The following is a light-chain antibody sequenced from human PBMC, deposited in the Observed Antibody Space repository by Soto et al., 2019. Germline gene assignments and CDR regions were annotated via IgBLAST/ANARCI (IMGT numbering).Light chain of an antibody. CDR2: EVS. CDR1: SSDVGSYNL. CDR3: CSNSGDKTYV. Sequence: QSALTQPASVSGSPGQSITISCIGTSSDVGSYNLVSWYQQHPGKAPKVIISEVSERPSGVSNRFSGSKSGHTASLTISGLQDADEAVYYCCSNSGDKTYVFGSGTKVTVL. V-gene: IGLV2-23*02. J-gene: IGLJ1*01.